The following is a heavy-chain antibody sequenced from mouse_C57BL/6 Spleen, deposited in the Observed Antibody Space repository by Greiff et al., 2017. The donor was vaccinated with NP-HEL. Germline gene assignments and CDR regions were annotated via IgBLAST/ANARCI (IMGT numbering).Heavy chain of an antibody. Sequence: QVQLQQPGAELVKPGASVKLSCKASGYTFTSYWMQWVKQRPGQGLEWIGEIDPSDSYTNYNQKFKGKATLTVDTSSSTAYMQLSSLTSEDSAVYYCARWDYGSSHWTGTNAMDYWGQGTSVTVSS. CDR3: ARWDYGSSHWTGTNAMDY. D-gene: IGHD1-1*01. CDR1: GYTFTSYW. V-gene: IGHV1-50*01. CDR2: IDPSDSYT. J-gene: IGHJ4*01.